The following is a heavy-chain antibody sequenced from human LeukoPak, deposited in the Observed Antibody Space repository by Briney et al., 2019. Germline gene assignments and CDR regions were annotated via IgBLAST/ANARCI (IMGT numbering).Heavy chain of an antibody. CDR2: IYYSGST. CDR3: ARGSQHPAGYYFDY. CDR1: GGSVSSGSYY. J-gene: IGHJ4*02. D-gene: IGHD2-2*01. Sequence: RSSETLSLTCTVSGGSVSSGSYYWSWIRQPPGKGLEWIGYIYYSGSTNYNPSLKSRVTISVDTSKNQFSLKLSSVTAADTAVYYCARGSQHPAGYYFDYWGQGTLVTASS. V-gene: IGHV4-61*01.